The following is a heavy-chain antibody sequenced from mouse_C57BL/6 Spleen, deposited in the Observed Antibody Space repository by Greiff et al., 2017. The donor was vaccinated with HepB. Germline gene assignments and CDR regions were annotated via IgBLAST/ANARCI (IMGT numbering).Heavy chain of an antibody. J-gene: IGHJ1*03. D-gene: IGHD1-1*01. CDR3: DYYGSSNPNWYFDV. CDR2: IDPEDGET. V-gene: IGHV14-2*01. CDR1: GFNIKDYY. Sequence: VHVKQSGAELVKPGASVKLSCTASGFNIKDYYMHWVKQRTEQGLEWIGRIDPEDGETKYAPKFQGKATITADTSSNTAYLQLSSLTSEDTAVYYCDYYGSSNPNWYFDVWGTGTTVTVSS.